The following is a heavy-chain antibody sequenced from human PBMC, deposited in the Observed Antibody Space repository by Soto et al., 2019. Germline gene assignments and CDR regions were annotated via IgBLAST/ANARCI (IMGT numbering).Heavy chain of an antibody. J-gene: IGHJ4*02. D-gene: IGHD3-10*01. CDR2: VGTAGDT. V-gene: IGHV3-13*01. CDR3: ARARSGVIIDY. CDR1: GFTFSSYD. Sequence: GGSLRLSCAASGFTFSSYDMHWVRHPTGKGLEWVSAVGTAGDTYYPGSVKGRFTISRENAKNSLYLQMNSLRAEETAVYYCARARSGVIIDYWGQGALVTVSS.